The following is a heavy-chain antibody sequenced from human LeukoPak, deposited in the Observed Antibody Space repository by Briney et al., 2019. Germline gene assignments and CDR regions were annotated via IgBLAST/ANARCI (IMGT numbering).Heavy chain of an antibody. V-gene: IGHV4-39*07. CDR2: IYYSGST. Sequence: PSETLSLTCTVSGGSLSSSSYYWGWIRQPPGKGLEWLGSIYYSGSTYYNPSLKSRVTISVDTSKNQFFLKLSSVTVADTAVYYCARAWIAAAGTVYFQHWGQGTLVTVSS. J-gene: IGHJ1*01. CDR3: ARAWIAAAGTVYFQH. D-gene: IGHD6-13*01. CDR1: GGSLSSSSYY.